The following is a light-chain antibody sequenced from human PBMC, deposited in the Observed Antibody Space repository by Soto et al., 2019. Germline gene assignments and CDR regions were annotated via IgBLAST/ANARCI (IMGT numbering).Light chain of an antibody. CDR2: YDS. CDR1: NVGGKS. CDR3: QAWDSSSDHWV. Sequence: SYELTQPPSVSVAPGKTARITCGGNNVGGKSVHWYQQKPGQAPGLVIYYDSDRPSGIPERFSGSNSGNTATLTISRVEAGYEADYYCQAWDSSSDHWVFGGGTKLTVL. V-gene: IGLV3-21*01. J-gene: IGLJ3*02.